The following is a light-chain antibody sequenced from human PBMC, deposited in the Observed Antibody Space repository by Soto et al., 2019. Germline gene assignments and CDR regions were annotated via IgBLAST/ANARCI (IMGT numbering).Light chain of an antibody. CDR2: DAS. CDR3: QQYKSYKT. V-gene: IGKV1-5*01. CDR1: QTISSG. Sequence: DIPMTQSPSTLSASVGDRVTITCRASQTISSGLAWYQQKPGKAPKVLIDDASTLESGVPSRFSGSGSGTEFTLTISSLQPDDFATYYCQQYKSYKTFGQGTKVEIK. J-gene: IGKJ1*01.